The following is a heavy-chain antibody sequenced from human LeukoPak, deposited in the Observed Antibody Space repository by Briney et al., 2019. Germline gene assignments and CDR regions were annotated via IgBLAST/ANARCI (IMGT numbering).Heavy chain of an antibody. D-gene: IGHD5-18*01. CDR3: ARGEQLWSHYFDY. CDR2: ISSSSSYI. V-gene: IGHV3-21*01. CDR1: GFTFSSYS. Sequence: GGSLRLSCAASGFTFSSYSMNWVRQAPGKGLEWVSSISSSSSYIYYADSVKGRFTISRDNAKNSLYLQMNSLRAEDTAVYYCARGEQLWSHYFDYWGQGTLVTVSS. J-gene: IGHJ4*02.